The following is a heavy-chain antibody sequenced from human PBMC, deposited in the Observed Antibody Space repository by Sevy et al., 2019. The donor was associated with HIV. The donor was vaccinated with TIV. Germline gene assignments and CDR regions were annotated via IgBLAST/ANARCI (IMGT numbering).Heavy chain of an antibody. CDR2: IYSGGST. V-gene: IGHV3-53*01. J-gene: IGHJ3*02. CDR1: GFTVSSNY. Sequence: GGSLRLSCAASGFTVSSNYMSWVRQAPGKGLEWVSVIYSGGSTYYADSVKGRFTISRDNSKNTLYLQMNSLRAEDTAVYYCARPPYYDYGWGSFGNDAFDIWGQGTMVTVSS. D-gene: IGHD3-16*01. CDR3: ARPPYYDYGWGSFGNDAFDI.